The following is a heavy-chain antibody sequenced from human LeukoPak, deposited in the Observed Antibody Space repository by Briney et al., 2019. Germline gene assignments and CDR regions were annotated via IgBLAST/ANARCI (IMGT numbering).Heavy chain of an antibody. CDR2: IWYDGSNK. J-gene: IGHJ4*02. V-gene: IGHV3-33*01. Sequence: GRSLRLSCAASGFTFSSYGMHWVRQAPGKGLGWVAVIWYDGSNKYYADSVKGRFTISRDNSKNTLYLQMNSLRAEDTAVYYCARVFSSRGELASHWGQGTLVTVSS. CDR3: ARVFSSRGELASH. D-gene: IGHD1-26*01. CDR1: GFTFSSYG.